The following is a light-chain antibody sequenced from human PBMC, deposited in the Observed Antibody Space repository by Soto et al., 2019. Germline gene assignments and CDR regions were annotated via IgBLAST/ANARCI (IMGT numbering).Light chain of an antibody. CDR1: QGISSY. CDR2: AAS. Sequence: AIRMTQSPSSLSASTGDIVTITFRASQGISSYLAWYQQKPGKAPKLLIYAASSLQSGVPSRFSGSGYGTEFTLTISSLQPDDFATYYCQQYNSYLYAFGQGTKVDIK. J-gene: IGKJ2*01. CDR3: QQYNSYLYA. V-gene: IGKV1-8*01.